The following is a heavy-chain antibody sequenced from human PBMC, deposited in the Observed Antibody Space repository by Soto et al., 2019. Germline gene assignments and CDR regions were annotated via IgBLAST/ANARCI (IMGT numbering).Heavy chain of an antibody. CDR2: TKNKPNNYTT. J-gene: IGHJ6*02. V-gene: IGHV3-72*01. Sequence: PGGSLRLSCAASGFTFSSYAMDWVRQAPGTGLEWIARTKNKPNNYTTTYAASVKGRFTISRDDSESSLYLQMNNLKTEDTAVYYCAREIRRDYYYYYPLDVWGQGTTVTVSS. CDR1: GFTFSSYA. CDR3: AREIRRDYYYYYPLDV.